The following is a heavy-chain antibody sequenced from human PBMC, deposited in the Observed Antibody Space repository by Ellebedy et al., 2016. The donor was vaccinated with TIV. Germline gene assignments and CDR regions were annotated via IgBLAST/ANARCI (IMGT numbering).Heavy chain of an antibody. CDR3: ARGSSGYPFAVADY. D-gene: IGHD3-22*01. J-gene: IGHJ4*02. CDR2: ISGYSGVT. CDR1: GHSFSDSG. Sequence: AASVKVSCKASGHSFSDSGFSWVRQAPGQGLARMGWISGYSGVTDYAETFKGRLTMTKDTSTRTVYMDLRSLRSDDTAVYYCARGSSGYPFAVADYWGQGTLVTVSS. V-gene: IGHV1-18*01.